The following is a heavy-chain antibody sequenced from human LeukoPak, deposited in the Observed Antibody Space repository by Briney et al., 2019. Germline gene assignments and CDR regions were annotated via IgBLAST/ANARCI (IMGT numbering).Heavy chain of an antibody. CDR2: IYYSGST. CDR1: GGSISSSSYY. D-gene: IGHD2-2*01. V-gene: IGHV4-39*07. CDR3: ARGRGSNDAFDI. J-gene: IGHJ3*02. Sequence: SETLSLTCTVSGGSISSSSYYWGWIRQPPGKGLEWIGSIYYSGSTYYNPSLKSRVTISVDTSKNQSSLKLSSVTAADTAVYYCARGRGSNDAFDIWGQGTMVTVSS.